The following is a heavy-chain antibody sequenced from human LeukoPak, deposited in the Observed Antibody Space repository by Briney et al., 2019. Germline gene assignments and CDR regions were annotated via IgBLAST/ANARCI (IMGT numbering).Heavy chain of an antibody. CDR3: ARIISTIVGATDAFDI. CDR2: IDWDDDK. D-gene: IGHD1-26*01. Sequence: TLSLTCTVSGGSISSYYWSWIRQPPGKALEWLARIDWDDDKYYSTSLKTRLTISKDTSKNQVVLTMTNMDPVDTATYYCARIISTIVGATDAFDIWGQGTMVTVSS. J-gene: IGHJ3*02. CDR1: GGSISSYYW. V-gene: IGHV2-70*11.